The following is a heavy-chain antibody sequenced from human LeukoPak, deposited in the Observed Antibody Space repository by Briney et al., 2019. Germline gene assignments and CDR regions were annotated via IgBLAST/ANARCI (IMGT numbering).Heavy chain of an antibody. CDR3: ARVGRYYESGGYRIDAFDV. V-gene: IGHV4-59*01. CDR2: IFYTGNT. Sequence: SETLSLTCTVSGGSISSDHWRWIRQPPGKGLEWVGYIFYTGNTNYNPSLQSPVTISIDTSKKQFSLRLSSVTAADTAVYYCARVGRYYESGGYRIDAFDVWGQGTMVTVSS. D-gene: IGHD3-22*01. CDR1: GGSISSDH. J-gene: IGHJ3*01.